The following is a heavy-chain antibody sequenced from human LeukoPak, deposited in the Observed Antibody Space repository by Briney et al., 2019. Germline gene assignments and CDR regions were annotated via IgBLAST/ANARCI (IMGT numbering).Heavy chain of an antibody. Sequence: GGSLRLSCAASGFTFSSYAMSWVRQAPGKGLEWVSSISGGHGGTYYADSVKGRFTISRDDSKNTLYLQVNSLRAEDTAVYYCAKGQYASGWNSGNHWGQGTLVTVFS. CDR1: GFTFSSYA. CDR3: AKGQYASGWNSGNH. D-gene: IGHD1/OR15-1a*01. J-gene: IGHJ5*02. CDR2: ISGGHGGT. V-gene: IGHV3-23*01.